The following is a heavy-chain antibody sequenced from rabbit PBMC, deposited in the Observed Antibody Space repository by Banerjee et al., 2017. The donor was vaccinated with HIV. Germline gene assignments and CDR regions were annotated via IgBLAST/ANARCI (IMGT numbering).Heavy chain of an antibody. CDR2: IYTGSGNT. V-gene: IGHV1S45*01. CDR1: GFSFSSSYW. D-gene: IGHD4-2*01. J-gene: IGHJ4*01. CDR3: ARDLGGSPYYLNL. Sequence: LEESGGGLVKPEGSLTLTCTASGFSFSSSYWICWVRQAPGKGLEWIGFIYTGSGNTDYASWAKVRFTISKTSSTTVTLQMTSLTAADTATYFCARDLGGSPYYLNLWGPGTLVTVS.